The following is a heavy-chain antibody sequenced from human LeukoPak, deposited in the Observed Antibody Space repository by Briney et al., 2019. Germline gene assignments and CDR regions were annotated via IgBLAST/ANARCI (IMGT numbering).Heavy chain of an antibody. CDR1: GGSISSYY. CDR3: ARSYYGFDYYYYMDV. J-gene: IGHJ6*03. CDR2: IYYSGST. V-gene: IGHV4-59*12. D-gene: IGHD3-3*01. Sequence: SETLSLTCTVSGGSISSYYWSWIRQPPGKGLEWIGYIYYSGSTNYNPSLKSRVTISVDTSKNQFSLKLSSVTAADTAVYYCARSYYGFDYYYYMDVWGKGTTVTVSS.